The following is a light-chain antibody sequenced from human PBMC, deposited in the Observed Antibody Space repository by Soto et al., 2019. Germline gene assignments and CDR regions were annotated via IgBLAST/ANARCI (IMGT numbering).Light chain of an antibody. Sequence: EIVLTQSPGTLSLSPGERATLSCRASQSVSSTDLAWYQQKPVQAPRLLIYGASSRATGIPDRFSGSGSGTDFTLTISRLEPEDFAVYYCQQYGSSLFTFGPGTKVDIK. CDR3: QQYGSSLFT. J-gene: IGKJ3*01. CDR1: QSVSSTD. CDR2: GAS. V-gene: IGKV3-20*01.